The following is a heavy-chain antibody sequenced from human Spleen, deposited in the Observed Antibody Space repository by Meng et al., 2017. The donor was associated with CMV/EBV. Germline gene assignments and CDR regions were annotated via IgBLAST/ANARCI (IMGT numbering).Heavy chain of an antibody. D-gene: IGHD3-10*01. J-gene: IGHJ5*02. Sequence: GGSLRLSCAASGFTFGSYDMHWVRQATGKGLEWVSAIGTAGDTYYPGSVKGRFTISRDNSKNTLYLQMNSLRAEDTAVYYCALFYGSGSYHNWFDPWGQGTLVTVSS. CDR3: ALFYGSGSYHNWFDP. V-gene: IGHV3-13*01. CDR2: IGTAGDT. CDR1: GFTFGSYD.